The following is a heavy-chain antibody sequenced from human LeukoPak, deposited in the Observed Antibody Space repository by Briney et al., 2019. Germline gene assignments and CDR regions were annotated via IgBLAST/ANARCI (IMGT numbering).Heavy chain of an antibody. J-gene: IGHJ3*02. D-gene: IGHD3-9*01. CDR1: GGTFSSYP. Sequence: ASVKVSCKVSGGTFSSYPISWVRQAPGQGLEWMGWISAYNGNTNYAQKLQGRVTMTTDTSTSTAYMELRSLRSDDTAVYYCARGPLDYDILTGDYVVGMSGAFDIWGQGTMVTVSS. CDR3: ARGPLDYDILTGDYVVGMSGAFDI. CDR2: ISAYNGNT. V-gene: IGHV1-18*01.